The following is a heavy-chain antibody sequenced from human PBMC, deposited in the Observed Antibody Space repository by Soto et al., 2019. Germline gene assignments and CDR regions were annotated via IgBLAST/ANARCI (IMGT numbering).Heavy chain of an antibody. CDR2: INPGGTIT. CDR1: GFTFSSYW. J-gene: IGHJ4*02. D-gene: IGHD2-8*01. V-gene: IGHV3-74*01. CDR3: ARVPIGKYGVWNY. Sequence: SGGSLRLSCAASGFTFSSYWMHWVRQAPGKGLVWVSRINPGGTITDYADSVKGRFTISRDNAKNTVYLQVNSLRGDDTAEYFCARVPIGKYGVWNYWGQGTLVTVSS.